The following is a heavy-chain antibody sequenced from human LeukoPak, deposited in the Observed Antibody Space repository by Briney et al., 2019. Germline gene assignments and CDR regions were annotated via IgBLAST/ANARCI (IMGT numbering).Heavy chain of an antibody. CDR2: ISGSGGST. J-gene: IGHJ4*02. D-gene: IGHD4-17*01. CDR3: AKVPTVTQYYFDY. V-gene: IGHV3-23*01. Sequence: PGGSLRLSCAASGFTFNNYAMNWVRQAPGKGLEWVSAISGSGGSTYYADSVKGRFTISRDNSKNTLYLQMNSLRAEDTAVYYCAKVPTVTQYYFDYWGQGTLVTVSS. CDR1: GFTFNNYA.